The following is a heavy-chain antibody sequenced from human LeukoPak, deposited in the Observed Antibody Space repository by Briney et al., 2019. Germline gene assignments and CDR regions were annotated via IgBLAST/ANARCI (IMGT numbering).Heavy chain of an antibody. CDR2: IIPIFGTA. CDR1: GGTFSSYA. Sequence: SVKVSCKASGGTFSSYAISWVRQAPGQGLEWMGRIIPIFGTANYAQKFQGRVTITTDESTSTPYMELSSLRSEDTAVYYCAREGPYYYDSSGYYGYYFDYWGQGTLVTVSS. CDR3: AREGPYYYDSSGYYGYYFDY. J-gene: IGHJ4*02. D-gene: IGHD3-22*01. V-gene: IGHV1-69*05.